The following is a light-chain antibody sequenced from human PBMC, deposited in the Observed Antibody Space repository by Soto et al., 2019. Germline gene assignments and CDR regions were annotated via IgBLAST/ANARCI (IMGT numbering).Light chain of an antibody. CDR1: DSDVGGYNY. Sequence: QSALTQPASVSGSPGQSITISCTGTDSDVGGYNYVSWYQHHPGKAPKLIIYEVTNRPSGVSNRFSGSKSGNTASLTISGLQAEDEAGYYCISYTSDTTPYVFGTGTKLTVL. J-gene: IGLJ1*01. V-gene: IGLV2-14*01. CDR3: ISYTSDTTPYV. CDR2: EVT.